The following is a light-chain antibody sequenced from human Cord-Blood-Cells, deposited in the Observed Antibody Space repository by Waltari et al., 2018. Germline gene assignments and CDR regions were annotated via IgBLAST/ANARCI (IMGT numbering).Light chain of an antibody. J-gene: IGLJ3*02. V-gene: IGLV3-19*01. Sequence: SSELTQDPAVSVALGQTVRITCQGDSLRSYYASWYQQKPGQAPVLVIYGKNNPPSGIPDRISGSSSGNTASLTITGAQAEEEADYYCNTRDSSGNHLRVFGGGTKLTVL. CDR3: NTRDSSGNHLRV. CDR1: SLRSYY. CDR2: GKN.